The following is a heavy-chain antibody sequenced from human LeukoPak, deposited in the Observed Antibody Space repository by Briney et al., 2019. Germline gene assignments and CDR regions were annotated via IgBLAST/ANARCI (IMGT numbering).Heavy chain of an antibody. D-gene: IGHD3-22*01. Sequence: SVKVSCKASGGTFSSYAISWVRQAPGQGLEWMGRIIPILGIANYAQKFQGRVTITADKSTGTAYMELSSLRSEDTAVYYCASSMIVVDEAPSGYWGQGTLVTVSS. CDR3: ASSMIVVDEAPSGY. V-gene: IGHV1-69*04. CDR1: GGTFSSYA. J-gene: IGHJ4*02. CDR2: IIPILGIA.